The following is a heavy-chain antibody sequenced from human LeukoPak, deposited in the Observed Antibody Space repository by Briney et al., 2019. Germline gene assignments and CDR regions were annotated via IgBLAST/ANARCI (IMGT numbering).Heavy chain of an antibody. V-gene: IGHV1-8*02. J-gene: IGHJ4*02. D-gene: IGHD6-19*01. Sequence: ASVKVSCKASGYTFTGYYMHWVRQAPGQGLEWMGWMNPNSGNTGYAQKFQGRVTMTRNTSISTAYMELSSLRSEDTAVYYCARVPVAGFDYWGQGTLVTVSS. CDR2: MNPNSGNT. CDR1: GYTFTGYY. CDR3: ARVPVAGFDY.